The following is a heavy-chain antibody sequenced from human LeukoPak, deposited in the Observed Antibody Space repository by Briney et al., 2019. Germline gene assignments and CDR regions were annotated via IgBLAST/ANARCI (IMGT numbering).Heavy chain of an antibody. CDR1: GGSVSDYY. V-gene: IGHV4-59*02. D-gene: IGHD7-27*01. Sequence: PSETLSLTCTVSGGSVSDYYWSWIRQSPGKGLEWLGYVYYTGSTEYNPSLRSRVTISLEMSKHQFSLNLTSVTAADTAVYYCASNTGTVFDYWGQGALVTVSS. CDR2: VYYTGST. CDR3: ASNTGTVFDY. J-gene: IGHJ4*02.